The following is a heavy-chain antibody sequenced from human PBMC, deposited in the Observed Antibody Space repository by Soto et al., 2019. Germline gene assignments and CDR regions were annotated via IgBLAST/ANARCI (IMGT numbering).Heavy chain of an antibody. CDR2: ISDSGGTT. Sequence: GGSLRLSCAASGFTFTSYGMSWVRQAPGKGLEWVSGISDSGGTTHYADSVKGRFTISRDNSKNTLYLQMNSLRAEDTAVDYCAKGPNHGVTAVDYWGQGTLVTVSS. CDR1: GFTFTSYG. D-gene: IGHD2-21*02. CDR3: AKGPNHGVTAVDY. V-gene: IGHV3-23*01. J-gene: IGHJ4*02.